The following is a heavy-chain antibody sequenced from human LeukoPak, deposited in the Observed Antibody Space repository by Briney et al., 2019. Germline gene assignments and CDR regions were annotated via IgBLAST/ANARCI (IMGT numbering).Heavy chain of an antibody. D-gene: IGHD2-8*01. CDR2: IYSGGST. CDR3: ARGRVNAFDI. Sequence: GGSLRLSCAASEFTVSTNYMSWVRQAPGKGLEWVSVIYSGGSTFYADSVKGRFTISRDISKNTLFLRMNSLRGEDTAVYYCARGRVNAFDIWGQGTMVTVSS. CDR1: EFTVSTNY. J-gene: IGHJ3*02. V-gene: IGHV3-66*01.